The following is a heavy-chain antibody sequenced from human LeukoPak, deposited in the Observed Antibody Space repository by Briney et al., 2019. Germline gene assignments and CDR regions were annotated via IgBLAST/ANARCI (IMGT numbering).Heavy chain of an antibody. V-gene: IGHV1-18*01. CDR2: ISAYNGNT. D-gene: IGHD5-12*01. CDR3: ARDDALVATGSLDY. CDR1: RYTFTTYG. Sequence: SVSPSCKASRYTFTTYGIIWVRQAPGQGHEFLRWISAYNGNTNYAQKLQGRVTITTDTSTSTAYMELRSLRSDDTAVYYCARDDALVATGSLDYWGQGTLVTVSS. J-gene: IGHJ4*02.